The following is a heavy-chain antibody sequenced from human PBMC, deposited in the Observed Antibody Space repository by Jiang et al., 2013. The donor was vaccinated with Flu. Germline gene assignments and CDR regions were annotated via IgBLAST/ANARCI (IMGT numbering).Heavy chain of an antibody. Sequence: QTLSLTCVISGDSVSSNDATWNWIRQSPSRGLEWLGRTYSRSKWYHDYAKSVESRITINPDTAKNQFSLRLNSATPDDAAVYYCARETGGLQGYFDLWGREPGHRLF. D-gene: IGHD7-27*01. CDR3: ARETGGLQGYFDL. V-gene: IGHV6-1*01. CDR2: TYSRSKWYH. CDR1: GDSVSSNDAT. J-gene: IGHJ4*03.